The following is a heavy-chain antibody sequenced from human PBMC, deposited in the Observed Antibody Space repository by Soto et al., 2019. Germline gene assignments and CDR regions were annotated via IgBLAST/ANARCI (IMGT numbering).Heavy chain of an antibody. CDR3: ARGATVVTGDNWFDP. Sequence: PSVKVSCKASGGTFSSYAISWVRQAPGQGLEWMGGIIPIFGTANYAQKFQGRVTITADESTSTAYMELSSLRSEDTAVYYCARGATVVTGDNWFDPWGRGTLVTVSS. V-gene: IGHV1-69*13. CDR1: GGTFSSYA. D-gene: IGHD4-17*01. CDR2: IIPIFGTA. J-gene: IGHJ5*02.